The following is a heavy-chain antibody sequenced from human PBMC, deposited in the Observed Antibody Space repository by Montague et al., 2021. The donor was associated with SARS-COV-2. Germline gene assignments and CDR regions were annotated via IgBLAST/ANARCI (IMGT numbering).Heavy chain of an antibody. CDR3: AKDPGGITIFFP. CDR2: ISGSGDST. Sequence: SLRLSCAASGFTFSTYAMSWVRRAPGKGLEWVSAISGSGDSTYYADTGKGRFTISRDNSKNTLFLQMNSLRAEDTAVYYCAKDPGGITIFFPWGQGTLVTVSS. V-gene: IGHV3-23*01. J-gene: IGHJ5*02. D-gene: IGHD3-9*01. CDR1: GFTFSTYA.